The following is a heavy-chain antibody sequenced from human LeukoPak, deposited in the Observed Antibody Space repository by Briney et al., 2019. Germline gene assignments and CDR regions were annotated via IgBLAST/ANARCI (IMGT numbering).Heavy chain of an antibody. D-gene: IGHD4-17*01. J-gene: IGHJ4*02. CDR2: INPSGGST. CDR1: GYIFTSHY. Sequence: GASVKVSCKASGYIFTSHYIHWVRQAPGQGLEWMGIINPSGGSTSYAQKFQGRVTMTTDTSTSTAYMELRSLRSDDTAVYYCARDEDYGISVNVDYWGQGTLVTVSS. V-gene: IGHV1-46*01. CDR3: ARDEDYGISVNVDY.